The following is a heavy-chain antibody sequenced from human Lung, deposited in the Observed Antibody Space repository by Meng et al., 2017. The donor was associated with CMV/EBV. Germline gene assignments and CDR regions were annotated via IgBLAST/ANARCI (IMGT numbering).Heavy chain of an antibody. D-gene: IGHD2-2*01. CDR1: GFTVRNNY. CDR2: IYSDGYT. CDR3: AREGYCSSTTCSSYYYYGMDV. J-gene: IGHJ6*02. V-gene: IGHV3-53*01. Sequence: GGSLRLXCAASGFTVRNNYMSWVRQAPGKGLEWVSVIYSDGYTYYADSVKGRFTISRDNSKDTLYLQMNSLRAEDTAVYYCAREGYCSSTTCSSYYYYGMDVWGQGTTVTVSS.